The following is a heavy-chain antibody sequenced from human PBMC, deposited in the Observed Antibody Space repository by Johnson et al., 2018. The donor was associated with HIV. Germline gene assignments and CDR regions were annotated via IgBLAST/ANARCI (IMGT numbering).Heavy chain of an antibody. Sequence: VQLVESGGGLVQPGGSLRLSCAASGFTFSSYWMSWVRQAPGKGLEWVGRIKSKTDGGTTDYAAPVKGRFTISRDDSKNTLYLQMNSLKTEDTAVYYCTPDGYNLGGAFDIWGQGTMVTVSS. D-gene: IGHD5-24*01. CDR3: TPDGYNLGGAFDI. CDR1: GFTFSSYW. CDR2: IKSKTDGGTT. J-gene: IGHJ3*02. V-gene: IGHV3-15*01.